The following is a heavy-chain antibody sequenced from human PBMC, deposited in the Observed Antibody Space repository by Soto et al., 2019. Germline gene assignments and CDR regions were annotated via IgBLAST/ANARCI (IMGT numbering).Heavy chain of an antibody. Sequence: SETLSLTCAVYGGSFSGYYWSWIRQPPGKGLEWIGEINHSGSTNYNPSLKSRVTISVDTSKNQFSLKLSSVTAADTAVYYCARGRRYSYVFDYYYYYYMDVWGKGTTVTVSS. J-gene: IGHJ6*03. V-gene: IGHV4-34*01. CDR3: ARGRRYSYVFDYYYYYYMDV. CDR2: INHSGST. D-gene: IGHD5-18*01. CDR1: GGSFSGYY.